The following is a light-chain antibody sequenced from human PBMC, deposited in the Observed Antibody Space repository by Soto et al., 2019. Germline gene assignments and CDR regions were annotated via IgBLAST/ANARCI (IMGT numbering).Light chain of an antibody. V-gene: IGKV1-5*03. CDR3: QQYDSYPRT. Sequence: DIQMTQSPSTLSASVGDRVTITCRASQSISSWLAWYQQKAGKAPKVLIYKASRLESGVPSRFSGSGSGTEFTVTISSLQPDDFGTYYCQQYDSYPRTFGQGTRVEI. CDR1: QSISSW. J-gene: IGKJ1*01. CDR2: KAS.